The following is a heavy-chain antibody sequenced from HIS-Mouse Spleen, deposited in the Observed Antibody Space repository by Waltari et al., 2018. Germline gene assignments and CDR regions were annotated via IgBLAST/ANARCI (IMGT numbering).Heavy chain of an antibody. CDR3: ARDRRDRMFDY. V-gene: IGHV3-33*01. J-gene: IGHJ4*02. Sequence: QVQLVESGGCVVQPGRSLRLSCAASGFHFSSSGMPLVRQAPGKGREWVAVRWYDGSNKYYADSVKGRFTISRDNSKNTLYLQMNSLRAEDTAVYYCARDRRDRMFDYWGQGTLVTVSS. CDR2: RWYDGSNK. CDR1: GFHFSSSG.